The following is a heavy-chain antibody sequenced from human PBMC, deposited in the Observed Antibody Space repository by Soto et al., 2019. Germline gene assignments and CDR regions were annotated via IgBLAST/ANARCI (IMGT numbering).Heavy chain of an antibody. V-gene: IGHV1-18*04. CDR3: VRDSLGGPLVATNHLDL. CDR2: INVYNYDI. CDR1: GYTFTNYA. D-gene: IGHD5-12*01. Sequence: QVQLVQSGAEVRKPGASVKLSCKASGYTFTNYAITWVRRAPGQGLEWMGWINVYNYDINYAQRFQDRVSMTTDTSTNTAYMELRSLRSDDTAVYYCVRDSLGGPLVATNHLDLWGQGTLVTVSS. J-gene: IGHJ4*02.